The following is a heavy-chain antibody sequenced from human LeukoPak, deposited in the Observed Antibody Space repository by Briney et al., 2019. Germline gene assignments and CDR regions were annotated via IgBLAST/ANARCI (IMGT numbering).Heavy chain of an antibody. CDR1: GFTFIAYW. J-gene: IGHJ1*01. D-gene: IGHD6-19*01. CDR2: IKQDGSEK. V-gene: IGHV3-7*01. CDR3: ANCAYSSGCYSVEYFQH. Sequence: GGSLRLSWAASGFTFIAYWMSWVRQAPGKGLEWVVNIKQDGSEKYYVDSVKGRFTISRDNAKNALYLQMNSLRAEDTAIYYRANCAYSSGCYSVEYFQHWGQGILVTVSS.